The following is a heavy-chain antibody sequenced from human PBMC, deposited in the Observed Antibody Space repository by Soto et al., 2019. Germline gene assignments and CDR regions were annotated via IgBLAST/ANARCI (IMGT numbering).Heavy chain of an antibody. CDR2: ISYDGSNK. J-gene: IGHJ3*02. CDR3: ARNIAARGPAALGVFDI. V-gene: IGHV3-30*03. D-gene: IGHD6-6*01. Sequence: QVQLVESGGGVVQPGRSLRLSCAASGFTFSTYGMHWVRQAPGKGLEWLTVISYDGSNKYYADSVKGRFTISRDNSKNTLYLQMNILRAEDTAVYFCARNIAARGPAALGVFDIWGQGTMVTVSS. CDR1: GFTFSTYG.